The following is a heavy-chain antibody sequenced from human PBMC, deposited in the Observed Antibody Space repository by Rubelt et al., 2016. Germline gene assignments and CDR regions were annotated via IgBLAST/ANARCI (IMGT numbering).Heavy chain of an antibody. CDR2: IYYSGST. CDR3: ARHVSSGWYYYYGMDV. D-gene: IGHD6-19*01. J-gene: IGHJ6*02. Sequence: GKGLEWIGYIYYSGSTYYNPSLKSRVTISVDTSKNQFSLKLSSVTAADTAVYYCARHVSSGWYYYYGMDVWGQGTTVTVSS. V-gene: IGHV4-39*01.